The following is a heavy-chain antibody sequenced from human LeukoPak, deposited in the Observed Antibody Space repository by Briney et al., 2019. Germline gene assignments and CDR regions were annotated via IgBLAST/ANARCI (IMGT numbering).Heavy chain of an antibody. CDR3: ARETYYYDSSGYYPLIY. D-gene: IGHD3-22*01. CDR2: ISYDGSNK. V-gene: IGHV3-30*03. J-gene: IGHJ4*02. CDR1: GFTFSSYG. Sequence: GRSLRLSCAASGFTFSSYGMHWVRQAPGKGLEWVAVISYDGSNKYYADSVKGRFTISRDNSKNTLYLQMNSLRPEDTAVYYCARETYYYDSSGYYPLIYWGQGTLVTVSS.